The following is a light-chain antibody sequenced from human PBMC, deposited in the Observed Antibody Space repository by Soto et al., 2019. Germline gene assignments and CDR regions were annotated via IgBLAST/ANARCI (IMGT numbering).Light chain of an antibody. CDR1: EYISNF. Sequence: DIQITQSPSSLSAYLGDRVTITCRASEYISNFLNWYQQKPGKAPKLLIFAASSLQSGVPSRFSGSGSGTDFTFTISSLQPEDIATYYCQQETFGQGTKVDIK. V-gene: IGKV1-33*01. J-gene: IGKJ1*01. CDR3: QQET. CDR2: AAS.